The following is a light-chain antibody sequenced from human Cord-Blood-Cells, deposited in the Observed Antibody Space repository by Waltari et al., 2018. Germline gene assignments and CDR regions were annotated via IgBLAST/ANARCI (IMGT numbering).Light chain of an antibody. V-gene: IGKV3-20*01. J-gene: IGKJ1*01. CDR2: GAS. Sequence: EIVLTQSPGTLSLSPGERATLSCRASQSVSSSYLAWYQQKPGQAPRLLIYGASSRATGIPDRFSGSGSETDFTLTISRLEPEDFAVYYCQQYGSSHTFGQGTKVEIK. CDR1: QSVSSSY. CDR3: QQYGSSHT.